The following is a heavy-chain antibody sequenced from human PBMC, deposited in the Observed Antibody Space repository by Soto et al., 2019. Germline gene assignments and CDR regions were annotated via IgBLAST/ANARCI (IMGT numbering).Heavy chain of an antibody. V-gene: IGHV1-69*01. D-gene: IGHD3-3*01. CDR1: GGTFSSYA. CDR3: ARGPTYYVFGSGSMAPPDH. J-gene: IGHJ5*02. Sequence: QVQLVQSGAEVQKPGSSVKVSCKASGGTFSSYAISWVRQAPGQGLEWMGGIIPIFGTANYAQKFQGRVTITADESRSTAYRGLGSLSSGARAVYYCARGPTYYVFGSGSMAPPDHGGQGTLVTVPS. CDR2: IIPIFGTA.